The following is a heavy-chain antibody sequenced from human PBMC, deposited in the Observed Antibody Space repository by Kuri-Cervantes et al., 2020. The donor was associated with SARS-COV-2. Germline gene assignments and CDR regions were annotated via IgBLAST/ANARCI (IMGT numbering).Heavy chain of an antibody. CDR3: ARGPKFFVVVVPAATNFDY. Sequence: SETLSLTCTVSGGSISSSSYYWGWIRQPPGKGLEWIGEINHSGSTNYNPSLKSRVTISVDTSKNQFSLKLSSVTAADTAVYYCARGPKFFVVVVPAATNFDYWGQGTLVTVSS. CDR1: GGSISSSSYY. J-gene: IGHJ4*02. D-gene: IGHD2-2*01. V-gene: IGHV4-39*07. CDR2: INHSGST.